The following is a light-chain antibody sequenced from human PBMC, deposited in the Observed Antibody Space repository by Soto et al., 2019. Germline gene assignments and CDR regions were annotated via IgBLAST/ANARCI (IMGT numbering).Light chain of an antibody. CDR1: SSDIGAYNY. CDR2: GVT. V-gene: IGLV2-14*01. CDR3: FSHRSGDSHV. Sequence: QSALTQPAAVSGSPGQSITISCTGTSSDIGAYNYVSWYQQYPGKAPKLMIYGVTNRPSGVSNRFSGSKTGNTASLTISGLHAEDEADYYCFSHRSGDSHVFGTGTKVTVL. J-gene: IGLJ1*01.